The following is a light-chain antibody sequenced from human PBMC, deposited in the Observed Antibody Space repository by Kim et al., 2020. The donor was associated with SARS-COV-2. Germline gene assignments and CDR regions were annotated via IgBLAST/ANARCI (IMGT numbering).Light chain of an antibody. J-gene: IGKJ1*01. CDR1: QTVYSNF. CDR3: HQYGSAPWT. Sequence: EIVLTQSPGSLSLSPGERATLSCRASQTVYSNFLAWYQQKPGQAPRLLIYAASTRATGIPDRFSGSGSGTDFTLTINRLEPEDFALYSCHQYGSAPWTIGQGTKVEVK. V-gene: IGKV3-20*01. CDR2: AAS.